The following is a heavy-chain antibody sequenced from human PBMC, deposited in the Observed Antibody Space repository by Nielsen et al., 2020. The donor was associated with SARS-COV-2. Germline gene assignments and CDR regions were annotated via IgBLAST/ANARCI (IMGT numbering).Heavy chain of an antibody. J-gene: IGHJ5*02. CDR3: ARAGSSWYDWFDP. V-gene: IGHV6-1*01. D-gene: IGHD6-13*01. CDR1: GDSVSSNTAA. Sequence: SETLSLTCAISGDSVSSNTAAWNWIRQSPSRGLEWLGRTYYRSKWYNDYAVSVKSRITINPDTSKNQFSLQLNSATPEDTAVYYCARAGSSWYDWFDPWGQGTLVTVSS. CDR2: TYYRSKWYN.